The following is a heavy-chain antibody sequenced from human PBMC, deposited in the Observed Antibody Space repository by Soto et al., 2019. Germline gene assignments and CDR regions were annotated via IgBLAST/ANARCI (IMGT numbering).Heavy chain of an antibody. CDR2: INPNSGGT. V-gene: IGHV1-2*02. CDR3: ARGQYYGSGSYYFDY. J-gene: IGHJ4*02. Sequence: QVQLVQSGAEVKKPGASVKASCKASGYTFTGYYMHWVRQAPGQGLEWMGWINPNSGGTNYAQKFQGRVTMTRDTSISTAYMELSRLRSDDTAVYYCARGQYYGSGSYYFDYWGQGTLVTVSS. CDR1: GYTFTGYY. D-gene: IGHD3-10*01.